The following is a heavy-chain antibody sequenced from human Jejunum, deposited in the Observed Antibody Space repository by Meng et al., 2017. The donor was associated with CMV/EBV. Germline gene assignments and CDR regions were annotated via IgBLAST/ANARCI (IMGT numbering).Heavy chain of an antibody. CDR1: FPFGNYA. D-gene: IGHD3-16*02. CDR2: MSGVGDSK. CDR3: VKDFSDYVWGTYRYLDQ. V-gene: IGHV3-23*01. Sequence: FPFGNYAMSWVRQAPGRGLEWLSGMSGVGDSKYYAGSVKGRFTISRDNSKDTLYLHMNNLRAEDTAVYYCVKDFSDYVWGTYRYLDQWGQGTLVTVSS. J-gene: IGHJ4*02.